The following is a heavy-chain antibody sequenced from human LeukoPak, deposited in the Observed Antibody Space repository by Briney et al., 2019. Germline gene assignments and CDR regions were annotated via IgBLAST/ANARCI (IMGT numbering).Heavy chain of an antibody. V-gene: IGHV4-30-4*01. Sequence: SETLSLTCTVSGGSISSGDYYWSWIRQPPGKGLEWIGYIYYSGGTYYNPSLKSRVTISLGTSENQFSLKLSSVTAADTAVYYCARERSYYDMDVWGQGTTVTVSS. CDR2: IYYSGGT. CDR3: ARERSYYDMDV. CDR1: GGSISSGDYY. J-gene: IGHJ6*02.